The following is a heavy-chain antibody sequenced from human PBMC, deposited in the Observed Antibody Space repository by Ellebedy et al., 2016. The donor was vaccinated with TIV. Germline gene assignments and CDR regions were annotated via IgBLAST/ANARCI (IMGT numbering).Heavy chain of an antibody. V-gene: IGHV3-30*04. CDR1: GVIFSSYT. Sequence: PGGSLRLSCAASGVIFSSYTMYWVRQAPGKGLEWVAVISYDESNRYYADSVKGRFSISRDRSKNTLYLQMNSLRTEDTATYYCATPSRPFTMVRGVNVPLDYWGQGTLVTVSS. D-gene: IGHD3-10*01. CDR3: ATPSRPFTMVRGVNVPLDY. CDR2: ISYDESNR. J-gene: IGHJ4*02.